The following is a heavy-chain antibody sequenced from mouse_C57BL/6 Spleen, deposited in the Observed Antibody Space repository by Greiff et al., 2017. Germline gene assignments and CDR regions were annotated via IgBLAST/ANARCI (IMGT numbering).Heavy chain of an antibody. V-gene: IGHV1-64*01. D-gene: IGHD1-1*02. CDR2: IHPNSGST. CDR3: ARRTRWYFDY. CDR1: GYTFTSYW. J-gene: IGHJ2*01. Sequence: QVQLQQPGAELVKPGASVKLSCKASGYTFTSYWMHWVKQRPGQGLEWIGMIHPNSGSTNYNEKFKSKATLTVDKSSSTAYMQLSSLTSEDAAVYYCARRTRWYFDYWGQGTTLTVSS.